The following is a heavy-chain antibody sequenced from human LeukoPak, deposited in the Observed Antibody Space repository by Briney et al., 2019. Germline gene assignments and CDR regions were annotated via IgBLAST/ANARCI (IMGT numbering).Heavy chain of an antibody. V-gene: IGHV4-39*01. CDR1: GDSISSPGYF. J-gene: IGHJ5*02. Sequence: KASETLSLTCTVSGDSISSPGYFWGWIRQSPGKGLEWLGSSSNSGRTYYNPSLKSRVTTSMDTSQNQFSLKLTSVTAADTAVYYCARAGYRLHLLGRIQNWFDPWGQGTLVTVSS. CDR2: SSNSGRT. D-gene: IGHD5-18*01. CDR3: ARAGYRLHLLGRIQNWFDP.